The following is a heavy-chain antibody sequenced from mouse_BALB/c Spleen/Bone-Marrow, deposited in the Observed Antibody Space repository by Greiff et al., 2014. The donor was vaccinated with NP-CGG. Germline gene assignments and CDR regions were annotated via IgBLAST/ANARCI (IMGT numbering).Heavy chain of an antibody. CDR1: GYSFTRYY. J-gene: IGHJ1*01. V-gene: IGHV1S81*02. CDR3: TRSNYGYWYFDV. D-gene: IGHD1-1*01. CDR2: INPSNGGT. Sequence: QVQLLQPGAELVKPGASVKLSCKASGYSFTRYYMYWVKQRPGQGPEWIGEINPSNGGTNFNEKFKSKATLTVDKSSSTAYMQFSSLTSEDSAVYYCTRSNYGYWYFDVWGAGTTVTVSS.